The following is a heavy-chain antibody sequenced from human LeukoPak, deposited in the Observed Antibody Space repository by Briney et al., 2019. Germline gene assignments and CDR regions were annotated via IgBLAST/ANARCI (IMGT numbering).Heavy chain of an antibody. CDR3: ARTPADYVYFQH. D-gene: IGHD3-16*01. CDR2: ISYDGSNK. CDR1: GFTFSSYA. J-gene: IGHJ1*01. V-gene: IGHV3-30-3*01. Sequence: GGSLRLSCAASGFTFSSYAMHWVRQAPGKGLEWVAVISYDGSNKYYADSVKGRFTISRDNAKNSLYLQMNSLRAEDTAVYYCARTPADYVYFQHWGQGTLVTVSS.